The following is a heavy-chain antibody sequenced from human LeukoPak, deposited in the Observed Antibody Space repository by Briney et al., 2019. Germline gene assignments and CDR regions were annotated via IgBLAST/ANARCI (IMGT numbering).Heavy chain of an antibody. CDR1: GFTFIGHN. Sequence: SGGSLRLSCAASGFTFIGHNMNWVRQAPGKGLEWVSSISYTGTYIYYADSVKGRFTISRDNAQNSLYLQMNSLRAEDTAIYYCVRDRGTYRPIDYWGQGTLVTVSS. CDR3: VRDRGTYRPIDY. CDR2: ISYTGTYI. D-gene: IGHD1-26*01. V-gene: IGHV3-21*04. J-gene: IGHJ4*02.